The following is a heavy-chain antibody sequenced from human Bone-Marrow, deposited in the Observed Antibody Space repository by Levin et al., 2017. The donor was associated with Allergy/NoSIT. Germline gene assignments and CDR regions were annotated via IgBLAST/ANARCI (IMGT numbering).Heavy chain of an antibody. D-gene: IGHD2-8*01. J-gene: IGHJ6*02. CDR2: ISYDGSNK. CDR1: GFTFSSYG. Sequence: SCAASGFTFSSYGMHWVRQAPGKGLEWVAVISYDGSNKYYAEYVKGRFTISRDNSKNTLYLQMNSLRAEDTAVYYCAKGRLYCTNGLCYLYYYGMDVWGQGTTVTVSS. CDR3: AKGRLYCTNGLCYLYYYGMDV. V-gene: IGHV3-30*18.